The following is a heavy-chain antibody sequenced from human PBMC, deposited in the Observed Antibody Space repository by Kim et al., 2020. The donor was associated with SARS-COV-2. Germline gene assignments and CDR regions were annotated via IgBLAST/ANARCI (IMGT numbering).Heavy chain of an antibody. V-gene: IGHV5-51*01. D-gene: IGHD3-9*01. CDR1: GYSFTSYW. Sequence: GESLKISCKGSGYSFTSYWIGWVRQMPGKGLEWMVIIYPGDSDTRYSPSFQGQVTISADKSISTAYLQWSSLKASDTAMYYCARHLPHSDILPGYYHHWFDPCGQGTLVTVSS. CDR2: IYPGDSDT. CDR3: ARHLPHSDILPGYYHHWFDP. J-gene: IGHJ5*02.